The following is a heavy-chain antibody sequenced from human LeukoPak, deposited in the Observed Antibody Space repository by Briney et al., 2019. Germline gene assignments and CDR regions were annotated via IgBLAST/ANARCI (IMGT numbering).Heavy chain of an antibody. V-gene: IGHV3-23*01. CDR2: IGCSDGVT. CDR1: GFTFSNYA. J-gene: IGHJ4*02. CDR3: ARFVIERLRPDY. Sequence: PGGSLRLSCAASGFTFSNYAMVWVRQAPGKGLEWVSSIGCSDGVTYYADSVKGRFTISRDNAKNSLYLQMNSLRAEDTAVYYCARFVIERLRPDYWGQGTLVTVSS. D-gene: IGHD5-12*01.